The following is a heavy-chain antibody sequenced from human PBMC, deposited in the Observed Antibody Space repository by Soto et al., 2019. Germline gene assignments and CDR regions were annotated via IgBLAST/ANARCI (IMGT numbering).Heavy chain of an antibody. CDR3: AKAGSYYDFWSGYEGADHHYYMDV. Sequence: GGSLRLSCAASGFTFSSYAMSWVRQAPGKGLEWVSSISGSGGSTYYADSVKGRFTISRDNSKNTLDLQMNSLRAEDRAVYYWAKAGSYYDFWSGYEGADHHYYMDVWGKGTTVTVSS. V-gene: IGHV3-23*01. D-gene: IGHD3-3*01. CDR2: ISGSGGST. J-gene: IGHJ6*03. CDR1: GFTFSSYA.